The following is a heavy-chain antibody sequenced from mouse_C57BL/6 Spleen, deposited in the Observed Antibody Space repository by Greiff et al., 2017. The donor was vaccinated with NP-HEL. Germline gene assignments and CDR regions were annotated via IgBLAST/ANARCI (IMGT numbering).Heavy chain of an antibody. V-gene: IGHV1-59*01. D-gene: IGHD1-1*01. CDR2: IDPSDSYT. J-gene: IGHJ2*01. Sequence: QVQLQQSGAELVRPGTSVKLSCKASGYTFTSYWMHWVKQRPGQGLEWIGVIDPSDSYTNYNQKFKGKATLTVDTSSSTAYMQLSSLTSEDSAVYYCARHYYGSSDYWGQGTTLTVSS. CDR3: ARHYYGSSDY. CDR1: GYTFTSYW.